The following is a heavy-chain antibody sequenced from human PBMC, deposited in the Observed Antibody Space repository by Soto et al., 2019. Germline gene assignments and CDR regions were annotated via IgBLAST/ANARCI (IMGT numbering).Heavy chain of an antibody. V-gene: IGHV4-31*02. CDR3: ARVKRGGEGWFDP. D-gene: IGHD3-16*01. CDR1: GGSISRGGYF. CDR2: IYYTGST. J-gene: IGHJ5*02. Sequence: QVQLQESGPGLVEPSQTLSLNCAVSGGSISRGGYFWSWLRQLPGKGLQWLGYIYYTGSTHYNPSLKTRLTMSADTSNNQFSLKLSSVTAADTAIYYCARVKRGGEGWFDPWGQGTLVTVSS.